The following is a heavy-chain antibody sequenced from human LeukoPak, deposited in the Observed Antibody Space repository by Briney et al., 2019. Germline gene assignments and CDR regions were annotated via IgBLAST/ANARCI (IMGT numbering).Heavy chain of an antibody. Sequence: PSETLSLTCAVYGGSFSGYYWSWIRQPPGKGLEWIGEINHSGSTNYNPSLKSRVTISVDTSKNQFSLKLSSVTAADTAVYYCARGSGSYYSRLFDYWGQGTLVTVSS. CDR3: ARGSGSYYSRLFDY. D-gene: IGHD3-10*01. J-gene: IGHJ4*02. V-gene: IGHV4-34*01. CDR1: GGSFSGYY. CDR2: INHSGST.